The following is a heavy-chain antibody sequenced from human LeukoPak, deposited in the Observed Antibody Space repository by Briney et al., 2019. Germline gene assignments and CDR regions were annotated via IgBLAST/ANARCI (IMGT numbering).Heavy chain of an antibody. CDR3: ARSSGWYWDYFDY. J-gene: IGHJ4*02. D-gene: IGHD6-19*01. V-gene: IGHV3-53*01. CDR1: GFTVSSNY. CDR2: IYSGGST. Sequence: PGGSLRLSCAASGFTVSSNYMSWVRQAPGKGLEWVSVIYSGGSTYYADSVKGRFTISRDNSKNTLYLQMNSLRAEDTAVYYCARSSGWYWDYFDYWGQGTLVTVSS.